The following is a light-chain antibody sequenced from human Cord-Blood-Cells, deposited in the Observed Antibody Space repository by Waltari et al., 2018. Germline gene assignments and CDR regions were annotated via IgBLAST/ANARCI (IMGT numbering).Light chain of an antibody. CDR1: QSVLYRSNNKNY. Sequence: DIATTQSPDSLAVSLGERATINCKSSQSVLYRSNNKNYLAWYQQKPGQPPKLLIYWASTRESGVPDRFSGSGSGTDFTLTISSLQAEDVAVYYCQQYYSTPPTFGQGTKVEIK. J-gene: IGKJ1*01. CDR2: WAS. V-gene: IGKV4-1*01. CDR3: QQYYSTPPT.